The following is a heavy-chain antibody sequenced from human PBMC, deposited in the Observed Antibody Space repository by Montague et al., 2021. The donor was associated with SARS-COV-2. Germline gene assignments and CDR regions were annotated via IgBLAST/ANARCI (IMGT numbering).Heavy chain of an antibody. CDR2: INPADSRA. J-gene: IGHJ4*02. Sequence: QPGAEVKKSGESLRISCRASGYDFTTYWISWVRQMPGKGLEWIGRINPADSRADYGPSFQGQVTMSVDRSITTAYLQWSSLKASDTAIYYCARSQRCGSDCYLAYWGQGSLVTVSS. CDR3: ARSQRCGSDCYLAY. V-gene: IGHV5-10-1*01. CDR1: GYDFTTYW. D-gene: IGHD2-21*02.